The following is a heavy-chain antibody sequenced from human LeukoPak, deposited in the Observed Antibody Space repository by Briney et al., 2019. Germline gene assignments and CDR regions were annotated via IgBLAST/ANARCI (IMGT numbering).Heavy chain of an antibody. CDR2: ISPTSGYI. D-gene: IGHD4-17*01. J-gene: IGHJ4*02. Sequence: KPGGPLRLSCAASGFTFSSYAMIWVRQAPGKGLEWVSSISPTSGYIYYADSVKGRFTISRDNAENSLYLLMNSLRAEDTAVYYCAREGPTAALFDYWGQGTQVTVSS. CDR3: AREGPTAALFDY. V-gene: IGHV3-21*01. CDR1: GFTFSSYA.